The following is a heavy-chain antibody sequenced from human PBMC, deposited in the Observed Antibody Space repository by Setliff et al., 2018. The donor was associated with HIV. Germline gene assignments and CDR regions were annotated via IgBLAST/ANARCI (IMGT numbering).Heavy chain of an antibody. CDR2: IYYSGST. J-gene: IGHJ4*02. Sequence: TSETLSLTCTVSGGSISSYYWSWIRQPPGKGLEWIGSIYYSGSTYYNPSLKSRVTISVDTSKNQFSLSLSSVTAADTAVYFCARDPGYTSGPTFHFDYWGQGTLVTVSS. CDR1: GGSISSYY. V-gene: IGHV4-59*12. D-gene: IGHD5-18*01. CDR3: ARDPGYTSGPTFHFDY.